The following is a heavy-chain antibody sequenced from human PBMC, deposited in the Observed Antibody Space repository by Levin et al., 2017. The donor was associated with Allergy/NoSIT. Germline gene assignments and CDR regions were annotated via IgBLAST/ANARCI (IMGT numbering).Heavy chain of an antibody. J-gene: IGHJ6*03. CDR3: ARDLRARTGDSYYYMDV. Sequence: ASVKVSCKASGYTFTSYGISWVRQAPGQGLEWMGWISAYNGNTNYAQKLQGRVTMTTDTSTSTAYMELRSLRSDDTAVYYCARDLRARTGDSYYYMDVWGKGTTVTVSS. CDR1: GYTFTSYG. CDR2: ISAYNGNT. V-gene: IGHV1-18*01. D-gene: IGHD7-27*01.